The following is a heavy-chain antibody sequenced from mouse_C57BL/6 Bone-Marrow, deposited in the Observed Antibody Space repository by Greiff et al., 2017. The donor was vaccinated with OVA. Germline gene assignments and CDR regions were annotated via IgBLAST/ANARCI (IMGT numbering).Heavy chain of an antibody. Sequence: QVQLQQPGAELVRPGTSVKLSCKASGYTFTSYWMHWVKQRPGQGLEWIGVIDPSDSYTNYNQKFKGKATLTVDTSSSTAYMQRSSLTSEDSAVYYCARGQTCGSRGAMDYWGQGTSVTVSS. CDR2: IDPSDSYT. CDR1: GYTFTSYW. CDR3: ARGQTCGSRGAMDY. J-gene: IGHJ4*01. V-gene: IGHV1-59*01. D-gene: IGHD1-1*01.